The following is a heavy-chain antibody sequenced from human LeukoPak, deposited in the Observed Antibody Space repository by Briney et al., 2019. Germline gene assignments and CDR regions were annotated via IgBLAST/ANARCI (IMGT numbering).Heavy chain of an antibody. CDR2: ISGTGGNT. Sequence: PGGSLRLSCTASGFTFSGYSMNWVRQAPGKGLEWVSVISGTGGNTYYADSVKGRFTISRDNSKNTLYLQMNSLRAEDTAIYYCAKASSSWSSGAFDVWGQGTIVAVSS. CDR1: GFTFSGYS. D-gene: IGHD6-13*01. CDR3: AKASSSWSSGAFDV. V-gene: IGHV3-23*01. J-gene: IGHJ3*01.